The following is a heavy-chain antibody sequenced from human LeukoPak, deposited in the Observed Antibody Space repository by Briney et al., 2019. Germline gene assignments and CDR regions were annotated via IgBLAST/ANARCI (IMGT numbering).Heavy chain of an antibody. Sequence: GGSLRLSCAASGFTFSSYAMSWVRQAPGEGLEWVSAITGSGGDTYYADSVKGRVTTSRDNSKNTLYLQMNSLRAEDTALYYCAKSNSGSYHFYFDHWGQGTLVTVSS. CDR1: GFTFSSYA. CDR3: AKSNSGSYHFYFDH. CDR2: ITGSGGDT. J-gene: IGHJ4*02. V-gene: IGHV3-23*01. D-gene: IGHD1-26*01.